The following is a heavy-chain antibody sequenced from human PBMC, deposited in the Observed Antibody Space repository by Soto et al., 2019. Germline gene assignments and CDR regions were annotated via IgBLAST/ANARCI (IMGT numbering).Heavy chain of an antibody. V-gene: IGHV4-30-4*01. Sequence: QVQLQESGPGLVKPSQTLSLTCTVSGGSISSGNYYWSWIRQPPGKGLEWIGFISYSGSTYYSTSLEGRVTISVDTSKGQFSLNLSFVTAADTAVYYWATRGTPATGLYFFDYWGQGSLVTVSS. CDR2: ISYSGST. D-gene: IGHD2-15*01. CDR3: ATRGTPATGLYFFDY. CDR1: GGSISSGNYY. J-gene: IGHJ4*02.